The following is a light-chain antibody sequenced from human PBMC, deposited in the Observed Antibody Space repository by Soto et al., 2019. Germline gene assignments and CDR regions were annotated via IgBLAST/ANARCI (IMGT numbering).Light chain of an antibody. CDR3: SSYTSSSVV. Sequence: QSVLTQPASVSGSPGQSITISCTGTSSDVGGYNYVSWYEQHPGKAPKLMIYEVSNRPSGVSNRFSGSKSGNTASLTISGLQAEGEADYYCSSYTSSSVVFGGGTQRTVL. CDR2: EVS. J-gene: IGLJ2*01. CDR1: SSDVGGYNY. V-gene: IGLV2-14*01.